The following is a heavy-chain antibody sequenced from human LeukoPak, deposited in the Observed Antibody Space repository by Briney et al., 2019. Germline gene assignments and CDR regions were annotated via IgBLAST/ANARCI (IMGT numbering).Heavy chain of an antibody. CDR2: IYHSGST. J-gene: IGHJ4*02. D-gene: IGHD5-24*01. V-gene: IGHV4-30-2*01. CDR3: ARDRGSRDGYNPFDY. Sequence: PSETLSLTCTISGGSISNYSWSWIRQPPGKGLEWIGYIYHSGSTYYNPSLKSRVTISVDRSKNQFSLKLSSVTAADTAVYYCARDRGSRDGYNPFDYWGQGTLVTVSS. CDR1: GGSISNYS.